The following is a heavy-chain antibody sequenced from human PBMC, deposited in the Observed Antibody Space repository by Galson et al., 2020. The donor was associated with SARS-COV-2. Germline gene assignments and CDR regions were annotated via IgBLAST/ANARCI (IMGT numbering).Heavy chain of an antibody. D-gene: IGHD2-2*01. CDR3: ARGGDCSSTSCSADN. Sequence: GGSLRLSCAASGFTFSSYGMHWVRQAPGKGLEWVALISYDGTAKYYGDSVKSRFTITRDNSKNTLSLQMNSLRAEDTAVYYCARGGDCSSTSCSADNWGQGTLVTVSS. CDR2: ISYDGTAK. CDR1: GFTFSSYG. V-gene: IGHV3-30*03. J-gene: IGHJ4*02.